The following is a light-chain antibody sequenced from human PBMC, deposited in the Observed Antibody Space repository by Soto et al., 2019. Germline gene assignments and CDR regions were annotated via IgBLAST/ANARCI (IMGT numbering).Light chain of an antibody. CDR2: KVS. CDR3: VQGTHWPPT. CDR1: QSLVYSDGNTY. Sequence: VVMTQSPLSLPVTLGQPASISCRSSQSLVYSDGNTYLNWFQHRPGQSPKRLIYKVSNRDSGVPDRFSGRGSGTDFKMKISRVAADDVGVYYCVQGTHWPPTFGQGTKVEIK. J-gene: IGKJ1*01. V-gene: IGKV2-30*01.